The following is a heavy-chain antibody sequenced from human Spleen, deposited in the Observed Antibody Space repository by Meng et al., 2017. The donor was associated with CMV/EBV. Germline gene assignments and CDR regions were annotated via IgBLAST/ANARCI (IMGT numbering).Heavy chain of an antibody. CDR1: GGTFSSYA. J-gene: IGHJ4*02. Sequence: SVKVSCKASGGTFSSYAINWVRQAPGQGLEWMGEIIPIPGRAKYAQKFQGRVTMTRNTSISTAYMELSSLRSEDTAVYYCARGPYDSSSYYFDYWGQGTLVTVSS. V-gene: IGHV1-69*10. CDR3: ARGPYDSSSYYFDY. CDR2: IIPIPGRA. D-gene: IGHD3-22*01.